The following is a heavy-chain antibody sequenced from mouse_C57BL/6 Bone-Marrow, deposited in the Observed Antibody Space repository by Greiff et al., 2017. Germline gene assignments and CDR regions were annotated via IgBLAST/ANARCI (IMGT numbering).Heavy chain of an antibody. D-gene: IGHD4-1*01. CDR2: ISDGGSYT. CDR1: GFTFSSYA. V-gene: IGHV5-4*01. CDR3: ARDLTGTSAY. J-gene: IGHJ3*01. Sequence: EVKLEESGGGLVKPGGSLKLSCAASGFTFSSYAMSWVRQTPEKRLEWVATISDGGSYTYYPDNVKGRFTISRDNAKNNLYLQMSHLKSEDTAMYYCARDLTGTSAYWGQGTLVTVSA.